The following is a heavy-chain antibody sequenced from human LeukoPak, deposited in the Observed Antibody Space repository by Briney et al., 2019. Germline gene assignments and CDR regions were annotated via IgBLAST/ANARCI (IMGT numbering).Heavy chain of an antibody. J-gene: IGHJ6*02. V-gene: IGHV3-30-3*01. CDR3: ARDLVENDYGDAGGYGMDV. CDR1: GFTFSSYA. Sequence: GGSLRLSCAASGFTFSSYAMHWVRQVPGKGLEWVAVISYDGSNKYYADSVKGRFTISRDNSKNTLYLQMNSLRAEDTAVYYCARDLVENDYGDAGGYGMDVWGQGTTVTVSS. CDR2: ISYDGSNK. D-gene: IGHD4-17*01.